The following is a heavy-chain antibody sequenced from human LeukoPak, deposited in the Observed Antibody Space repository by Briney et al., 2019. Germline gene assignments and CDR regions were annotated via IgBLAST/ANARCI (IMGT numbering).Heavy chain of an antibody. V-gene: IGHV4-30-4*01. D-gene: IGHD1-1*01. J-gene: IGHJ4*02. CDR2: IYYSGST. CDR3: AREFKGMTTIDY. CDR1: GGSISSGNYY. Sequence: PSETLSLTCTVSGGSISSGNYYWTWIRQPPGKGLEWIGYIYYSGSTYYNPSLKSRVTISVDTSRNQFSLKLNSVTAADTAVYYCAREFKGMTTIDYWGQGTLVTVSS.